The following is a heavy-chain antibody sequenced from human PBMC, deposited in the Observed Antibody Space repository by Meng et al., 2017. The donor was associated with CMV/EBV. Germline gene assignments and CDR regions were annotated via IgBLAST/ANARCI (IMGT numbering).Heavy chain of an antibody. V-gene: IGHV4-4*07. Sequence: QVDLQGSGPGLVKPSETLSLTCTVSGGSIRSYDWSWIRQPAGKGLEWIGRIYTSGSTNYNPSLKSRVTMSVDTSKNQFSLKLSSVTAADTAVYYCARHGDTAMVVGIDYWGQGTLVTVSS. J-gene: IGHJ4*02. CDR2: IYTSGST. CDR3: ARHGDTAMVVGIDY. CDR1: GGSIRSYD. D-gene: IGHD5-18*01.